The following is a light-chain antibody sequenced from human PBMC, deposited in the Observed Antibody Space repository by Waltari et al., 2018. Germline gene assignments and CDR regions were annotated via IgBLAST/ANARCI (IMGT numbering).Light chain of an antibody. Sequence: QSALTQPASVSGSPGHSITIYCPGTSSDLRGYNYFPWYQQHPGKAPKLLIDDVSNQPSGISHRFFGSKSGNTASLTISGLRTEDEADYYCSSYTRGSTLVFGPGTRVTVL. CDR1: SSDLRGYNY. CDR2: DVS. J-gene: IGLJ1*01. CDR3: SSYTRGSTLV. V-gene: IGLV2-14*03.